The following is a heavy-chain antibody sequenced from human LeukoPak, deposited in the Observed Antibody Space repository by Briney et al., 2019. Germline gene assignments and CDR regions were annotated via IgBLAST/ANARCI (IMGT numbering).Heavy chain of an antibody. J-gene: IGHJ4*02. D-gene: IGHD3-22*01. CDR3: ARDKVSSGYLTYYFDY. V-gene: IGHV3-30*03. CDR1: GFAFNTYS. Sequence: PGGSLRLSCAASGFAFNTYSMNWVRQAPGKGLEWVAVISYDGSNKYYADSVKGRFTISRDNSKNTLYLQMNSLRAEDTAVYYCARDKVSSGYLTYYFDYWGQGTLVTVSS. CDR2: ISYDGSNK.